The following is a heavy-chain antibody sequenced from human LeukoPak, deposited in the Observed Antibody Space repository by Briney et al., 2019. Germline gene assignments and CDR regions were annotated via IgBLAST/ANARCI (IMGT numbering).Heavy chain of an antibody. V-gene: IGHV4-34*01. CDR3: ARGVRRGLRDY. J-gene: IGHJ4*02. Sequence: SETLSLTCAVSGGSFSGYYWSWIRQPPGKGLEWIGEINHSGSTNYNPSLKSRVTISVDTSKNQFSLKLSSVTAADTAVYYCARGVRRGLRDYWGQGTLVTVSS. D-gene: IGHD1-14*01. CDR2: INHSGST. CDR1: GGSFSGYY.